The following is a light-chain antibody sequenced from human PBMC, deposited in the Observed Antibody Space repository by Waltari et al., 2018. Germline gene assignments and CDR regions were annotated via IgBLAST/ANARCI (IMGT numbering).Light chain of an antibody. CDR3: AAWDDTLSAVV. J-gene: IGLJ2*01. CDR1: SSNIGSNY. Sequence: QSVLTQPPSTSGTPGQRVTISCSGSSSNIGSNYVYWYQHLPGTAPKLLLYTNDQRPAGVPDRFSGSKSGTSASLAISGLQSDDESDYFCAAWDDTLSAVVFGGGTKLTVL. V-gene: IGLV1-47*02. CDR2: TND.